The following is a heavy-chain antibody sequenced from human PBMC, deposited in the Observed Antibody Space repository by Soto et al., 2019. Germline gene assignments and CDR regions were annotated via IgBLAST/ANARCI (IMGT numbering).Heavy chain of an antibody. Sequence: EVQLVESGGGLVQPGGSLRLSCAASGFTFNNYYMVWVRQAPGRGLEWVANINQDGSAKYYVDSVKGRFTISRDNAKSSLYLQINSLIAEDTATYYCGRGFGGTNWGQGSLVTVSS. V-gene: IGHV3-7*05. CDR1: GFTFNNYY. CDR3: GRGFGGTN. CDR2: INQDGSAK. J-gene: IGHJ4*02. D-gene: IGHD2-15*01.